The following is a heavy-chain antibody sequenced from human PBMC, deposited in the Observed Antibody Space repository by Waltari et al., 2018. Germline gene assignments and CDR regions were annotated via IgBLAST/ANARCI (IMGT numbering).Heavy chain of an antibody. CDR2: IYSGGST. V-gene: IGHV3-66*02. CDR1: GFTVSNNY. Sequence: EVQLVESGGGLVQPGGSLRLSCAASGFTVSNNYMSWVRQALGKGLEWVSVIYSGGSTYYADSVKGRFTISRDNSKNTLYLQMNSLRAEDTAVYYCARIYSSNWYVNYWGQGTLVTVSS. CDR3: ARIYSSNWYVNY. D-gene: IGHD6-13*01. J-gene: IGHJ4*02.